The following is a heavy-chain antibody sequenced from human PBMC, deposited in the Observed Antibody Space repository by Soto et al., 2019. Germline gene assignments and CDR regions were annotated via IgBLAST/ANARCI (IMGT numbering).Heavy chain of an antibody. Sequence: SETLSLTCTVSGGSISSYYWSWIRQPPGKGLEWIGYIYYSGSTNYNPSLKSRVTISVDTSKNQFSLKLSSVTAADTAVYYCARDSGAWFGELSSPMGMDVWGQGITVTVSS. CDR3: ARDSGAWFGELSSPMGMDV. D-gene: IGHD3-10*01. J-gene: IGHJ6*02. V-gene: IGHV4-59*01. CDR2: IYYSGST. CDR1: GGSISSYY.